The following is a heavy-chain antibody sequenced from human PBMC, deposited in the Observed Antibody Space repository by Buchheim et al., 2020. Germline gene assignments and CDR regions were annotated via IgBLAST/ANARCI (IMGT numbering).Heavy chain of an antibody. Sequence: EVQLVESGGGLVKPGGSLRLSCAASGFTFSSSSMNWVRQAPGKGLEWVSSISSISGYKKYADSVKGRFTISRDNAKNSLFLQINGLRADDTAVYYCARVVVTAPGDFQHWGQGTL. D-gene: IGHD2-21*02. CDR2: ISSISGYK. J-gene: IGHJ1*01. CDR3: ARVVVTAPGDFQH. CDR1: GFTFSSSS. V-gene: IGHV3-21*01.